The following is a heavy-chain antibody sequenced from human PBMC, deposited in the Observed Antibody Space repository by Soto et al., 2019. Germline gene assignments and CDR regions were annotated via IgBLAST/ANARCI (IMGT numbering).Heavy chain of an antibody. J-gene: IGHJ4*02. Sequence: EVQLLESGGGLVQPGGSLRLSCAASGFTFSSYAMSWVRQAPGKGLEWVSAISGSGGSTYYADSVKGRFTISRDNSKNTLYLQMNSLRAEDKAVYYCAKVPVGYYDSSGYYSYFDYWGQGTLVTVSS. CDR1: GFTFSSYA. D-gene: IGHD3-22*01. CDR2: ISGSGGST. V-gene: IGHV3-23*01. CDR3: AKVPVGYYDSSGYYSYFDY.